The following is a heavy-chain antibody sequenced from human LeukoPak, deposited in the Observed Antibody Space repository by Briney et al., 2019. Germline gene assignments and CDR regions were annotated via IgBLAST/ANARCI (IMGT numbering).Heavy chain of an antibody. CDR3: ARVAGSSWDHAYYYYYYMDV. Sequence: SQTLSLTCTVSGGSISSGSYYWSWIRQPAGKGLEWIGRIYTGGSTNYNPSLKSRVTISVDTSKNQFSLKLSSVTAADTAVYYCARVAGSSWDHAYYYYYYMDVWGKGTTVTISS. CDR2: IYTGGST. J-gene: IGHJ6*03. CDR1: GGSISSGSYY. V-gene: IGHV4-61*02. D-gene: IGHD6-13*01.